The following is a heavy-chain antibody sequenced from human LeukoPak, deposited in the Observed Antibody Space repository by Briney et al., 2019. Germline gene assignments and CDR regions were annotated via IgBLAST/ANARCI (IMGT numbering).Heavy chain of an antibody. Sequence: SMKVSCKASGYSFTGYYMHWVRQAPGQGLEWMGWINPHSGGTDHAQKFQGRVTMTRDTSISTAYMELSRLRSDDTAVYYCARDMDSGPDFFDYWGLGTLVTVSS. CDR2: INPHSGGT. J-gene: IGHJ4*02. D-gene: IGHD1-26*01. V-gene: IGHV1-2*02. CDR1: GYSFTGYY. CDR3: ARDMDSGPDFFDY.